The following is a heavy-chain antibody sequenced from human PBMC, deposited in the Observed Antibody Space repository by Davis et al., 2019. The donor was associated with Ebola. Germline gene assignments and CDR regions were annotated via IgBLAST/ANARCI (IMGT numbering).Heavy chain of an antibody. J-gene: IGHJ6*03. V-gene: IGHV3-23*01. CDR2: ISADGGTT. CDR1: GFPFKNYS. D-gene: IGHD1/OR15-1a*01. CDR3: AKGLYSWNTGMDV. Sequence: PGGPLRLSCAASGFPFKNYSMTWVRQAPGKGLEWLSAISADGGTTYYADSEKGRFTISRDNAKNTLYVHLNSLRADDTALYFCAKGLYSWNTGMDVWGRGTTVTVSS.